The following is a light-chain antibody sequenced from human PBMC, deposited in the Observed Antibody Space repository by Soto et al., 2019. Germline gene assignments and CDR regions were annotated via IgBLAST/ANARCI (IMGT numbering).Light chain of an antibody. CDR2: SNS. CDR3: QSYDNSLSGSYV. J-gene: IGLJ1*01. CDR1: SSNIGAGSD. Sequence: QSVLTQPPSVSGAPGQRVTISCTGNSSNIGAGSDVHWYQHLPGTAPKLLIYSNSNRPSGVPDRFSGSKSGTSASLAITGLQAEYEADYYCQSYDNSLSGSYVFGTGTKLTVL. V-gene: IGLV1-40*01.